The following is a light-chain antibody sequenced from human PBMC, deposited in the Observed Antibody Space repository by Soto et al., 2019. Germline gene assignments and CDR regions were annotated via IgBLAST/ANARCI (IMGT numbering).Light chain of an antibody. V-gene: IGKV3-20*01. CDR3: QQYGASPWT. Sequence: EIVLSQSPSTLSLSLGERATLXXRASQSVSSNYLAWFQQRPGQAPRLXIYGVSTRATGTPDRFSASGSGTDFTLSISRLEPEDFAVYFCQQYGASPWTFGQGTKVDNK. CDR2: GVS. J-gene: IGKJ1*01. CDR1: QSVSSNY.